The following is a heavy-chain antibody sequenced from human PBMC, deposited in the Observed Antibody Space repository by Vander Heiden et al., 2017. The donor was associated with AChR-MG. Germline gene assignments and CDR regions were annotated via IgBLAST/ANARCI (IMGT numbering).Heavy chain of an antibody. CDR3: ARVYYDFWSGYLPPYFDY. CDR2: MNPNSGNT. V-gene: IGHV1-8*01. J-gene: IGHJ4*02. CDR1: GYTFTSYD. D-gene: IGHD3-3*01. Sequence: QVQLVQSGAEVKKPGASVKVSCKASGYTFTSYDINWVRQATGQGLEWMGWMNPNSGNTGYAQKFQGRVTMTRNTSISTAYMELSSLRSEDTAVYYCARVYYDFWSGYLPPYFDYWGQGTLVTVSS.